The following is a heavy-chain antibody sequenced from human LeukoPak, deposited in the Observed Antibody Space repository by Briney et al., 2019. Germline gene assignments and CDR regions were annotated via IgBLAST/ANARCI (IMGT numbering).Heavy chain of an antibody. CDR1: GFNFANHA. V-gene: IGHV3-23*01. J-gene: IGHJ4*02. Sequence: GGSLRLSCAASGFNFANHAMSWVRQTPGKGLEWVSAISGGGDITYYADSVKGRFTISRDNSKDTLFLQMHSLRPGDMAVYYCVREDTSATANYWGQGTLVTISS. CDR3: VREDTSATANY. D-gene: IGHD2-21*02. CDR2: ISGGGDIT.